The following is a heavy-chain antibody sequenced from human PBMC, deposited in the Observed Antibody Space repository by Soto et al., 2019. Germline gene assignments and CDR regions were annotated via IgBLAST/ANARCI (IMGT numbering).Heavy chain of an antibody. CDR2: LIPIFGTP. CDR3: AREPYCSGGSCRILDY. Sequence: SVKVSCKTSGGTFSTYAINWVRQAPGQGLEWVGGLIPIFGTPNYAQKFQGRVTVTADESTSTAYMELSSLRSEDTAVYYCAREPYCSGGSCRILDYWGQGTLVTVSS. CDR1: GGTFSTYA. D-gene: IGHD2-15*01. V-gene: IGHV1-69*13. J-gene: IGHJ4*02.